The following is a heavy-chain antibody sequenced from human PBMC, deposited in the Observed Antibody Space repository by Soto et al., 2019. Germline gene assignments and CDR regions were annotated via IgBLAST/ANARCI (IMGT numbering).Heavy chain of an antibody. D-gene: IGHD3-3*02. CDR1: GCSISSSSYY. Sequence: QLQLQESGPGLVKPSETLSLTCTVSGCSISSSSYYWGWIRQPPGKGLEWIGSIYYSGSTYYNPSRKSRVTISVDTSRKQLSRKLSSVTAADTAVYYCASPKIAFYNWFDPWGQGTLVTVSS. CDR3: ASPKIAFYNWFDP. J-gene: IGHJ5*02. V-gene: IGHV4-39*01. CDR2: IYYSGST.